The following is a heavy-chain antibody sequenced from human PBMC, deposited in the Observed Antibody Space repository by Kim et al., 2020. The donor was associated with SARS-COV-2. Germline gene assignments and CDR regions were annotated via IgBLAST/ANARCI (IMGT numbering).Heavy chain of an antibody. D-gene: IGHD3-3*01. CDR1: GGSISSYY. Sequence: SETLSLTCTVSGGSISSYYWSWIRQPAGKGLEWIGRIYTSGSTNYNPSLKSRVTMSVDTSKNQFSLTLSSGTAADAAVYYCARETHGVWSGYYVDYWGQGTLVTLSS. CDR2: IYTSGST. CDR3: ARETHGVWSGYYVDY. J-gene: IGHJ4*02. V-gene: IGHV4-4*07.